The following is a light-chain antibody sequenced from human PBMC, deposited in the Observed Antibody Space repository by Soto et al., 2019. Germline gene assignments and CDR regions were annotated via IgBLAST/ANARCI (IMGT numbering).Light chain of an antibody. CDR3: QQYNNWPTWT. V-gene: IGKV1-5*03. J-gene: IGKJ1*01. Sequence: DIQMTQSPSTLSGPVGDRVTITCRASQTISSWLAWYQQKPGKAPKLLIYKASTLKSGVPSRFSGSGSGTDFTLTISSLQSEDFAVYYCQQYNNWPTWTFGQGTKVDI. CDR1: QTISSW. CDR2: KAS.